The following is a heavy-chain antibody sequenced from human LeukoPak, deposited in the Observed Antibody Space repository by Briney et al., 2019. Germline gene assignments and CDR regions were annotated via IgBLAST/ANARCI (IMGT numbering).Heavy chain of an antibody. D-gene: IGHD1-26*01. CDR1: GGSISGHY. CDR3: ARGGSYSAAYGMDV. CDR2: IYSSGST. V-gene: IGHV4-4*07. Sequence: PSETLSLTCTVSGGSISGHYWSWVRQPAEKGLEWIGRIYSSGSTNYNPSLKSRVTMSVDTSKNQFSLKLSSVTAADTAVYYCARGGSYSAAYGMDVWGQGTTVTVSS. J-gene: IGHJ6*02.